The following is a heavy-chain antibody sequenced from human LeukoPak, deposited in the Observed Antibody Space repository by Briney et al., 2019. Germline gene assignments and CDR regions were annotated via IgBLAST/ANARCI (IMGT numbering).Heavy chain of an antibody. CDR3: ARGRHDY. Sequence: SETLSLTCTVSGGSISSSPYYWGWIRQPPGKGLEWIGSIYYSGTTHYNPSLESRVTISVDTSKNQFSLKLASVTAADTAVYYCARGRHDYWGQGTLVTVSS. CDR1: GGSISSSPYY. V-gene: IGHV4-39*07. CDR2: IYYSGTT. J-gene: IGHJ4*02.